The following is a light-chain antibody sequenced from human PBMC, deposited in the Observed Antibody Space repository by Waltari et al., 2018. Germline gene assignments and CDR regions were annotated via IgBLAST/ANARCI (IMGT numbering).Light chain of an antibody. CDR2: GAS. V-gene: IGKV1-16*01. J-gene: IGKJ4*01. Sequence: DIQMTQSPSSLAASVGDRVTITCRAGQGISKFLAWFRQKPGKAPESLSYGASSLQSGVPSRFSGSGSGTDFTLTISSLQPEDFASYYCQQYKTFPLTFGGGTKVEIK. CDR1: QGISKF. CDR3: QQYKTFPLT.